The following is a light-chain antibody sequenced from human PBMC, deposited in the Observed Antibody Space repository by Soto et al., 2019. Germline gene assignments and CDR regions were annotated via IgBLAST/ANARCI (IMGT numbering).Light chain of an antibody. CDR1: SSDIGSYNY. CDR3: SAYARACPVV. V-gene: IGLV2-14*01. Sequence: QSALTQPASVSGSPGQSITISCTGTSSDIGSYNYVSWYQQHPGKAPKLMIYEVSNRPSGVSNRFSGSKSGNTASLTISGLQAEDEADYYCSAYARACPVVFGGGTKVTVL. CDR2: EVS. J-gene: IGLJ2*01.